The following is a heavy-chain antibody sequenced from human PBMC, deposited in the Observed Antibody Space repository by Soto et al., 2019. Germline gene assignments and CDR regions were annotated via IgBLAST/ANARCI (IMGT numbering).Heavy chain of an antibody. CDR2: ISGTSGSI. V-gene: IGHV3-23*01. CDR3: AKDLFPVVRGLSLDY. Sequence: HPGGSLRLSCAASGLTFSNYAMSWVRQAPGKGLEWVSAISGTSGSIYYADSVKGRFTISRDNSNNMLYLQMSSLRAEDTAVYYCAKDLFPVVRGLSLDYWGQGTPVTVSS. D-gene: IGHD3-10*01. J-gene: IGHJ4*02. CDR1: GLTFSNYA.